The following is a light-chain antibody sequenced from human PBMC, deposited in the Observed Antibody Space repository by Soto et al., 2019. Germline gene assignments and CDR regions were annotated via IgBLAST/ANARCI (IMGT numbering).Light chain of an antibody. J-gene: IGLJ2*01. Sequence: QSVLTQPPSVSGAPGQRVTISCTGCSSNIGAGYDVHWYQQIPGTAPKLLIYGNSNRPSGVPDRFSGSKSGTSAALAITGLQAEDEAEYYCQSYDSSLSGYVFGGGTKVTVL. CDR2: GNS. V-gene: IGLV1-40*01. CDR3: QSYDSSLSGYV. CDR1: SSNIGAGYD.